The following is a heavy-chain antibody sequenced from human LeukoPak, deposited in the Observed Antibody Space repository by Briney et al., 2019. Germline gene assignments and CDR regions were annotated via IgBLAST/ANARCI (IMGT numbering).Heavy chain of an antibody. CDR2: INPSLHIP. V-gene: IGHV1-46*01. Sequence: ASVKVSCKASGYTFTGYYMHWVRQAPGQGLEWLGIINPSLHIPIYAQTFQGRVTMTTDMSTSTFYTELSNLVSEDTAVYYCAKDPRDISTGNYDEFDIWGQGTMVTVSS. CDR1: GYTFTGYY. CDR3: AKDPRDISTGNYDEFDI. J-gene: IGHJ3*02. D-gene: IGHD3-9*01.